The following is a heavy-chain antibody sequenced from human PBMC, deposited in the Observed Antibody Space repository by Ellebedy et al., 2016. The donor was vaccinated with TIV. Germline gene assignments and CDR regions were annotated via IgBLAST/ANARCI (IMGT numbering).Heavy chain of an antibody. V-gene: IGHV3-33*01. CDR1: GFTFSSYG. J-gene: IGHJ3*02. D-gene: IGHD3-10*01. CDR2: IWYDGSNK. CDR3: ARAYYGSGTIFDAFDI. Sequence: GESLKISXAAPGFTFSSYGMHWVRQAPGKGLEWVAVIWYDGSNKYYADSVKGRFTISRDNSKNTLYLQMNSLRAEDTAVYYCARAYYGSGTIFDAFDIWGQGTMVTVSS.